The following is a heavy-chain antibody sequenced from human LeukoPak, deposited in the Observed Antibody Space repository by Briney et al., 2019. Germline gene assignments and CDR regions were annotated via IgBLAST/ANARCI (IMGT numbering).Heavy chain of an antibody. Sequence: EASVKVSCKASGGTFSSYAISWVRQVPGQGLEWMGRIIPILGIANYAQKFQGRVTITADKSTSTAYMELSSLRSEDTAVYYCARRLGIVGATGYYYYGMDVWGQGTTVTVSS. D-gene: IGHD1-26*01. V-gene: IGHV1-69*04. CDR1: GGTFSSYA. J-gene: IGHJ6*02. CDR2: IIPILGIA. CDR3: ARRLGIVGATGYYYYGMDV.